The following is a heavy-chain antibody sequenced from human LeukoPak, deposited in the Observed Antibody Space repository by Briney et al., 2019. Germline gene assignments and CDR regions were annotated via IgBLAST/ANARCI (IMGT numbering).Heavy chain of an antibody. CDR3: ARGDGALNY. Sequence: GASVKVSCKASGGTFSSYAISWVRQAPGQGLEWMGIINPSGGSTSYAHKFQGRVTMTRDMSTSTVYMQLSSLRSEDTAVYYCARGDGALNYWGQGTLVTVSS. J-gene: IGHJ4*02. D-gene: IGHD1-26*01. CDR1: GGTFSSYA. V-gene: IGHV1-46*01. CDR2: INPSGGST.